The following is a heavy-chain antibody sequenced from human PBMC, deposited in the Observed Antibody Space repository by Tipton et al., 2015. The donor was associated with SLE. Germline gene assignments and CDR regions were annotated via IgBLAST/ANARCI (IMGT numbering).Heavy chain of an antibody. CDR2: ISWHSATT. Sequence: SLRLSCAAPGFTFNDFAMHWVRQAPGKGLEWVSGISWHSATTVYGDSVKGRFTISRDNAINSLYLQMNSLRPEDTALYYCAKGLRRITMSRDAYDIWGQGTMVTVSS. V-gene: IGHV3-9*01. CDR1: GFTFNDFA. D-gene: IGHD3-10*02. CDR3: AKGLRRITMSRDAYDI. J-gene: IGHJ3*02.